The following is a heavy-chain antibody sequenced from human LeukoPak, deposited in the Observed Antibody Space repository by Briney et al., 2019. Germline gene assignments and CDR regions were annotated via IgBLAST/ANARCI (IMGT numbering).Heavy chain of an antibody. CDR3: ARLRRNSDRSDFFYYYDH. J-gene: IGHJ4*02. D-gene: IGHD3-22*01. V-gene: IGHV3-21*01. CDR2: VNTVSSYI. CDR1: GFTFSDYS. Sequence: PGGSLRLSCAASGFTFSDYSMNWVRQAPGKGLEWVASVNTVSSYIYYADSMRGRFTISRDNAKNSLFLQMNSLRAEDTVVYYCARLRRNSDRSDFFYYYDHWGQGTLVTVSS.